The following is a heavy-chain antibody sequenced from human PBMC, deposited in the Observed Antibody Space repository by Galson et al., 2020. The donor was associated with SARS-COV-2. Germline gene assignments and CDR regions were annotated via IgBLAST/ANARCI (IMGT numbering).Heavy chain of an antibody. J-gene: IGHJ4*02. CDR1: GFTFSSYA. CDR3: ARVMGAMVRGVTFDY. D-gene: IGHD3-10*01. CDR2: ISYDGSNK. V-gene: IGHV3-30-3*01. Sequence: PGGSLRLSCAASGFTFSSYAMHWVRQAPGKGLEWVAVISYDGSNKYYADSVKGRFTISRDNSKNTLYLQMNSLRAEDTAVYYCARVMGAMVRGVTFDYWGQGTLVTVSS.